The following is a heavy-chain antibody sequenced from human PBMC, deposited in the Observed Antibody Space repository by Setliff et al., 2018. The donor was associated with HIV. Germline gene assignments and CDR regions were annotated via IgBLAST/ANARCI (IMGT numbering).Heavy chain of an antibody. CDR3: ARYARVPQF. CDR1: GFTFSRYW. D-gene: IGHD1-1*01. V-gene: IGHV3-7*03. J-gene: IGHJ4*02. Sequence: GGSLRLSCAASGFTFSRYWMSWVRQAPGKGLEWVANIKEDGSEKYYVDSVKGRFTISRGNAKNSLFLQLNSLRAEDTAVYYCARYARVPQFWGQGTLVTVSS. CDR2: IKEDGSEK.